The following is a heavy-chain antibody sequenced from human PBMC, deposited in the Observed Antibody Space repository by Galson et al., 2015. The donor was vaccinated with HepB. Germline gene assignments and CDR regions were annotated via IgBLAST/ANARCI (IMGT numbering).Heavy chain of an antibody. J-gene: IGHJ4*02. V-gene: IGHV3-23*01. CDR1: GFTFDDYA. Sequence: SLRLSCAASGFTFDDYAMNWIRQAPGKGLEWVSAISGSRGTTYYAESVKGRFTISRDNSKNTLFLQMNSLRVEDTAIYYCSKGYCGGGSCYPFDNWGQGTLVTVTS. CDR2: ISGSRGTT. D-gene: IGHD2-15*01. CDR3: SKGYCGGGSCYPFDN.